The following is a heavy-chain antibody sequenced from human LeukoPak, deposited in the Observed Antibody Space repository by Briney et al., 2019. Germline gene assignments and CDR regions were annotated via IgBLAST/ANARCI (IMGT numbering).Heavy chain of an antibody. Sequence: ASVKVSCKASGYTFTSYDINWVRQATGQGLEWMGWMNPNSGNTGYAQKFQGRVTMTRNTSISTAYMELSSLRSEDTAVYYCARAGRSDYYYYYMDVWGKGTTVTISS. CDR1: GYTFTSYD. CDR3: ARAGRSDYYYYYMDV. V-gene: IGHV1-8*01. CDR2: MNPNSGNT. J-gene: IGHJ6*03.